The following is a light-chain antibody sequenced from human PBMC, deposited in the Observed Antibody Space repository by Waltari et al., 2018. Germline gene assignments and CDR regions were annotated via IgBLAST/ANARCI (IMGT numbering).Light chain of an antibody. Sequence: LTQSPSASASLGASVKLTCTLLSGHSTNTIAWPTQQPEKGPRYLMKVHSDGSHSKGDEIPDRFSGSSSGAERYLTISSLQSEDEADYYCQTGGHGTWVFGGGTKLTVL. V-gene: IGLV4-69*01. J-gene: IGLJ3*02. CDR1: SGHSTNT. CDR3: QTGGHGTWV. CDR2: VHSDGSH.